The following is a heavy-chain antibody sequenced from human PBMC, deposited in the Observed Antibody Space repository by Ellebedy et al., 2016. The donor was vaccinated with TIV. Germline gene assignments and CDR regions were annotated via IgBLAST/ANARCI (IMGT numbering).Heavy chain of an antibody. V-gene: IGHV3-53*01. CDR2: IYSGSST. Sequence: PGGSLRLSCAASGFTVSSNYMSWVRQAPGKGLEWVSVIYSGSSTYYADSVKGRFIISRDNSKNTLYLQMNSLRAEDTAVYYCARGPYSNDWYVDLWGRGTLVTVSS. J-gene: IGHJ2*01. CDR3: ARGPYSNDWYVDL. CDR1: GFTVSSNY. D-gene: IGHD6-13*01.